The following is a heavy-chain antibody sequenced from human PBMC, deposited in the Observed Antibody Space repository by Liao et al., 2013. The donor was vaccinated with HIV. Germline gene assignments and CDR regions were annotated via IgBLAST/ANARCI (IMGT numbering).Heavy chain of an antibody. CDR3: ARPAARHYYYYKDV. V-gene: IGHV4-61*02. D-gene: IGHD2-2*01. J-gene: IGHJ6*03. CDR2: INHSGST. CDR1: GDLIRRDNYY. Sequence: QVRLQESGPGLVKPSQTLSLTCTVSGDLIRRDNYYWTWIRQPAGRGLEWIGEINHSGSTNYNPSLKSRVTISVDTSKNQFSLKLSSVTAADTAVYYCARPAARHYYYYKDVWGKGTTVTVSS.